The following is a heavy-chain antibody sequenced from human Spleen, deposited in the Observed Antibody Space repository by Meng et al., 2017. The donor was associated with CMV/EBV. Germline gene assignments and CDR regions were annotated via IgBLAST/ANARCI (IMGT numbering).Heavy chain of an antibody. D-gene: IGHD1-14*01. Sequence: SLKISCAASGFIFDDYAINWVRRAPRKGLEWVSGISWNSGSLGYADSVKGRFTISRDNAKNTLYLQMNSLRAEDTAVYYCATGPPNVGHWGQGTLVTVSS. V-gene: IGHV3-9*01. CDR1: GFIFDDYA. CDR3: ATGPPNVGH. CDR2: ISWNSGSL. J-gene: IGHJ4*02.